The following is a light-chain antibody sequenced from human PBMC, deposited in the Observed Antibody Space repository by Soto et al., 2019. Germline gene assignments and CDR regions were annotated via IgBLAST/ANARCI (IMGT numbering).Light chain of an antibody. V-gene: IGKV3-20*01. CDR1: QSVSSSY. J-gene: IGKJ5*01. CDR3: QHYDSLPIT. CDR2: GAS. Sequence: EIVLTQSPGTLSLSPGERATLSCRASQSVSSSYLAWYQQKPGQPPRLLIYGASSRATGIPDRVSGSGSGTDFTLTSSRLEPEDFAVFYCQHYDSLPITFGQGTRLEIK.